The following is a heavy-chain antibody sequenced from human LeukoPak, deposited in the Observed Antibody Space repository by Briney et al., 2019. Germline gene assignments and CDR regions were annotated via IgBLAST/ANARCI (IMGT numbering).Heavy chain of an antibody. V-gene: IGHV4-59*08. CDR3: ARHPYCGGDCYPSHNWFDP. Sequence: SETLSLTCTVSGGSISSYYWGWIRQPPGKGLEWIGYIYYTGSTNYNPSLKSRVTISVDTSKNQFSLKLSSVTAADTAVYYCARHPYCGGDCYPSHNWFDPWGQGTLVTVSS. CDR1: GGSISSYY. D-gene: IGHD2-21*02. J-gene: IGHJ5*02. CDR2: IYYTGST.